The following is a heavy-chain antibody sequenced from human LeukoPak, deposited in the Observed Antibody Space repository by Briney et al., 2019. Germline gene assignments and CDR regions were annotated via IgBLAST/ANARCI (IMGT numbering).Heavy chain of an antibody. V-gene: IGHV4-39*07. CDR1: GGSISSSSFY. CDR2: IYDSGST. CDR3: ARSPMTTITETWFDP. Sequence: SETLSLTCSVSGGSISSSSFYWGWIRQPPGKGLEWIGSIYDSGSTYYNPSLKSRVTISVDTSTNQFSLNLSSVTAADTAMYYCARSPMTTITETWFDPWGQGTLVTVSS. D-gene: IGHD4-11*01. J-gene: IGHJ5*02.